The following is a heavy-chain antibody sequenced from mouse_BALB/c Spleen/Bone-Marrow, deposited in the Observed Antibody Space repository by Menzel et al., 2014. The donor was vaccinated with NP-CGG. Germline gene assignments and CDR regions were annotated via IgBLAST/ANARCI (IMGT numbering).Heavy chain of an antibody. Sequence: VQLQRSGAELVKPGASVKLSCKASGYTFNSYYMYWVKERPGQGLEWIGEINASNGDTNFNEKFKSKATMTVDKSSSTAYMQLSSLTSEDSAVYYCTREGAYWGQGTLVTVSA. J-gene: IGHJ3*01. CDR1: GYTFNSYY. CDR3: TREGAY. CDR2: INASNGDT. V-gene: IGHV1S81*02.